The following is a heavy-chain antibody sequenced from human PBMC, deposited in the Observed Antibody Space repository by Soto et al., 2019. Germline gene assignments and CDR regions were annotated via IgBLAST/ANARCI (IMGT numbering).Heavy chain of an antibody. CDR1: GYTFTSYG. J-gene: IGHJ4*02. CDR3: ATRSSCGGDCYPYYFDY. Sequence: ASVKVSCKASGYTFTSYGISWVRQAPGQGLEWMGWISAYNGNTNYAQKLQGRVTMTTDTSTSTAYMELRSLRSDDTAVYYCATRSSCGGDCYPYYFDYWGQGTLVTVSS. D-gene: IGHD2-21*02. V-gene: IGHV1-18*04. CDR2: ISAYNGNT.